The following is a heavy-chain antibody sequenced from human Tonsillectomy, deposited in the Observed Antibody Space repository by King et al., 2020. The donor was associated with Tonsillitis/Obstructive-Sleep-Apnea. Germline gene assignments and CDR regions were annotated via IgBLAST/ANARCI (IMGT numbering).Heavy chain of an antibody. V-gene: IGHV4-34*01. CDR2: INHSGST. D-gene: IGHD6-6*01. CDR1: VGSFSGYY. J-gene: IGHJ3*02. Sequence: VQLQQWGAGLLKPSETLSLTCAVYVGSFSGYYWSWIRQPPGKGLEWIGEINHSGSTNYNPSLKSRVTISVDKSKNQFSRKLSSVTAADTAVYYCARVSIASRPFAFDIWGQGTMVTVSS. CDR3: ARVSIASRPFAFDI.